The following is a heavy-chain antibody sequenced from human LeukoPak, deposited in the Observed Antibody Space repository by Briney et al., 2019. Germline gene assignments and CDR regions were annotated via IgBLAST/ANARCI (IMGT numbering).Heavy chain of an antibody. V-gene: IGHV4-59*01. Sequence: PSETLSLTCTVSGGSISGYYWSWIRQPPGKRLEWIGYIYYSGSTNYNPSLKSRVTISVDTSKNQFSLKLSSVTAADTAVYYCARGSDFWSGYPAWMDVWGQGTTVTVSS. D-gene: IGHD3-3*01. CDR2: IYYSGST. J-gene: IGHJ6*02. CDR1: GGSISGYY. CDR3: ARGSDFWSGYPAWMDV.